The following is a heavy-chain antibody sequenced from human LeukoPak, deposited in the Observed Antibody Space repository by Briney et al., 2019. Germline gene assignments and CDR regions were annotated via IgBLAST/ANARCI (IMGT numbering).Heavy chain of an antibody. CDR3: ALDSSGFSY. Sequence: PSETLSLTCTVSGGSISSYYWSWIRQPPGKGLEWIGYIYYSGSTNYNPSLKSRVTISVDTSKNQFSLKLSSVTAAVTAVYYCALDSSGFSYWGQGTLVTVSS. D-gene: IGHD3-22*01. CDR2: IYYSGST. CDR1: GGSISSYY. V-gene: IGHV4-59*01. J-gene: IGHJ4*02.